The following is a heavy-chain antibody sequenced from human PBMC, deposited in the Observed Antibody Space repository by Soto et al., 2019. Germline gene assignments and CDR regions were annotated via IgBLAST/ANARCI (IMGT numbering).Heavy chain of an antibody. CDR2: IYYSGST. J-gene: IGHJ4*02. CDR3: ARVLIGWPWGPQLPLSTYFDY. V-gene: IGHV4-31*03. D-gene: IGHD2-2*01. Sequence: SETLSLTCTVSGGSISSGGYYWSWIRQHPGKGLEWIGYIYYSGSTYYNPSLKSRVTISVDTSKNQFSLKLSSVTAADTAVYYCARVLIGWPWGPQLPLSTYFDYWGQGTLVTVSS. CDR1: GGSISSGGYY.